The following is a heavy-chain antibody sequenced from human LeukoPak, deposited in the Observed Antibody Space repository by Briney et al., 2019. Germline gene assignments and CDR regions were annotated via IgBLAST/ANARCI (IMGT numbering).Heavy chain of an antibody. CDR3: AREMVYTKRIDN. J-gene: IGHJ4*02. Sequence: PSETLSLTCTVSSGSVSNGLYYWSWIRQPPGEGLEWIGHIHYSGSTNYNPSLNSRVTISVDTSKNQFSLKLSSVTAADTAVYYCAREMVYTKRIDNWGQGTLVTVSS. CDR1: SGSVSNGLYY. V-gene: IGHV4-61*01. CDR2: IHYSGST. D-gene: IGHD2-8*01.